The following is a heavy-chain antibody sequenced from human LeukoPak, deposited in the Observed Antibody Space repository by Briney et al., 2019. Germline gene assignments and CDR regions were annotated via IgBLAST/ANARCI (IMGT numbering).Heavy chain of an antibody. CDR2: IYYSGST. V-gene: IGHV4-31*03. CDR1: GGSISSGGYY. Sequence: PSETLSLTCTVSGGSISSGGYYWSWIPQHPGKGLEWIGYIYYSGSTYYNPSLKSRVTISVDTSKNQFSLKLSSVTAADTAVYYCARRLVAARQVAFDIWGQGTMVTVSS. CDR3: ARRLVAARQVAFDI. D-gene: IGHD6-6*01. J-gene: IGHJ3*02.